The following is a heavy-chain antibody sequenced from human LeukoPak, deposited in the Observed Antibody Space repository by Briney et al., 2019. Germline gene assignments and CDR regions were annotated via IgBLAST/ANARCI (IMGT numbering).Heavy chain of an antibody. J-gene: IGHJ4*02. D-gene: IGHD3-10*02. V-gene: IGHV4-34*01. CDR3: ARSGRGYYYVN. Sequence: IRXPPGKGLEWIGEINHSGSTNYNPSLKSRVTISVDTSKNQFSLKLSSVTAADTAVYYCARSGRGYYYVNWGQGTLVTVSS. CDR2: INHSGST.